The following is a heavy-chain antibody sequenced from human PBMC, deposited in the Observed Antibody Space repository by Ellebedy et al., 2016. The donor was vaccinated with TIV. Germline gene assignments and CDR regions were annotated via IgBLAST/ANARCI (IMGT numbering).Heavy chain of an antibody. CDR1: GDILSSYA. D-gene: IGHD4-17*01. CDR2: INPNSGGT. J-gene: IGHJ5*02. Sequence: AASVKVSCKASGDILSSYAISWVRQAPGQGLEWMGWINPNSGGTNYAQKFQGRVTMTRDTSISTAYMELSRLRSDDTAVYYCASLPHYGDSGPWGQGTLVTVSS. CDR3: ASLPHYGDSGP. V-gene: IGHV1-2*02.